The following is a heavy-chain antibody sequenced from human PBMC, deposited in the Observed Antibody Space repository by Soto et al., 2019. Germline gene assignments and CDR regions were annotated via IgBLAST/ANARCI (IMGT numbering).Heavy chain of an antibody. J-gene: IGHJ6*02. CDR2: INAGNGNT. V-gene: IGHV1-3*01. D-gene: IGHD6-13*01. CDR3: ARGWVGSSWYTVIRGYYYYYGMDV. Sequence: ASVKVSCKASGYTFTSYAMHWVRQAPGQRLEWMGWINAGNGNTKYSQKFQGRVTITRDTSASTAYMELSSLRSEDTAVYYCARGWVGSSWYTVIRGYYYYYGMDVWGQGTTVTVSS. CDR1: GYTFTSYA.